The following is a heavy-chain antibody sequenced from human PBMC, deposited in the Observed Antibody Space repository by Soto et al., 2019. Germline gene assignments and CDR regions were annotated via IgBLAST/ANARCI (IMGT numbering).Heavy chain of an antibody. CDR3: AREFGDCSSTSCYDAFDI. Sequence: PSETLSLTCTVSGGSISSYCWSWIRQPPGKGLEWIGYIYYSGSTNYNPSLKSRVTISVDTSKNQFSLKLSSMTAADTAVYYCAREFGDCSSTSCYDAFDIWGQGTMVTVSS. V-gene: IGHV4-59*01. CDR1: GGSISSYC. D-gene: IGHD2-2*01. CDR2: IYYSGST. J-gene: IGHJ3*02.